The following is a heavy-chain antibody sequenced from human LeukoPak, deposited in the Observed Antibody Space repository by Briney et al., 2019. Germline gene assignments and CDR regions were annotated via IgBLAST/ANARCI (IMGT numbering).Heavy chain of an antibody. Sequence: ASVKVSCKASGYTFTDYYIHWVRQAPGQGLEWMGWINPNTGDTDYAQKFQGRVTLTSDTSISTSYMDLNSLRSDDTAVYYCAREGSGWYGNFDYWGQGTLVTVSS. CDR2: INPNTGDT. V-gene: IGHV1-2*02. J-gene: IGHJ4*02. CDR1: GYTFTDYY. CDR3: AREGSGWYGNFDY. D-gene: IGHD6-19*01.